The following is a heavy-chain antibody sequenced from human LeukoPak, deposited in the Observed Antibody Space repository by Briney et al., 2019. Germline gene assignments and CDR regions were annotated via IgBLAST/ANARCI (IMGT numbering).Heavy chain of an antibody. V-gene: IGHV1-69*05. J-gene: IGHJ6*03. CDR2: IIPIFGTA. CDR1: GGTFSSYA. Sequence: SVKVSCKASGGTFSSYAISWVRQAPGEGLEWMGRIIPIFGTANYAQKFQGRVTITTDESTSTAYMELSSLRSEDTAVYYCARDSVTMVQNYYYYYMDVWGKGTTVTVPS. CDR3: ARDSVTMVQNYYYYYMDV. D-gene: IGHD3-10*01.